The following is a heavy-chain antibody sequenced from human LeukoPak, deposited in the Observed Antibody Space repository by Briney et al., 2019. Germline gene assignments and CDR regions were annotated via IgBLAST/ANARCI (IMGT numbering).Heavy chain of an antibody. CDR3: ATSDPDVWGRLSFDP. V-gene: IGHV1-69*05. CDR1: GGTFTSYA. Sequence: SVNVSCTASGGTFTSYAISWVRQAPGQGLEWMGGIIPILATANYAQKFQGRVTITTDESTSTAYMELSRLRSEDTAVYYCATSDPDVWGRLSFDPWGQGTQVTVSS. CDR2: IIPILATA. D-gene: IGHD3-16*01. J-gene: IGHJ5*02.